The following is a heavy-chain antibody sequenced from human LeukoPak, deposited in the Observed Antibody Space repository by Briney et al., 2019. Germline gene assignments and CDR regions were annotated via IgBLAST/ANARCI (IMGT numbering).Heavy chain of an antibody. CDR3: ARVSAYDFWSGYLGKGWFDP. J-gene: IGHJ5*02. Sequence: SETLSLTCSVSGYSINSGYHWGWIRQPPGKGLEWIGSIYHSGSKYYNPSLKSRVTISVDTSKNYFSLKLSSVTAADTAVYYCARVSAYDFWSGYLGKGWFDPWGQGTLVTVSS. CDR1: GYSINSGYH. D-gene: IGHD3/OR15-3a*01. V-gene: IGHV4-38-2*02. CDR2: IYHSGSK.